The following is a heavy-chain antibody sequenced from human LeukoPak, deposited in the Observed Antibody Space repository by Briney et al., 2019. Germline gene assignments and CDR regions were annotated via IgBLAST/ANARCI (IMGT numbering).Heavy chain of an antibody. J-gene: IGHJ4*02. CDR2: ISGSNTIT. V-gene: IGHV3-11*06. CDR3: ARAPRLLDY. D-gene: IGHD5-18*01. CDR1: GFTFSDHY. Sequence: GGSLRLSCAASGFTFSDHYMGWLRQAPGKGLEWVSYISGSNTITNYVDSVKGRFTISRDNAKNSLYLQMNSLTAEDTAVYYCARAPRLLDYWGQGTPVTVSS.